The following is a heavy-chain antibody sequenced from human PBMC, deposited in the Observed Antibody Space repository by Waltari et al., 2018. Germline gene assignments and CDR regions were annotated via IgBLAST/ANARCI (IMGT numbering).Heavy chain of an antibody. J-gene: IGHJ5*02. D-gene: IGHD3-16*02. CDR3: ARTYYDYVWGSYRFDWFDP. CDR1: GGPISSYY. CDR2: IYYSGST. Sequence: QVQLQESGPGLVKPSETLSLTCTVSGGPISSYYWSWIRQPPGKGLEWIGNIYYSGSTRCHPSLNGRVAISVDTSMNQFSLKLSSVTAAATAVYYCARTYYDYVWGSYRFDWFDPWGQGTLVTVSS. V-gene: IGHV4-59*08.